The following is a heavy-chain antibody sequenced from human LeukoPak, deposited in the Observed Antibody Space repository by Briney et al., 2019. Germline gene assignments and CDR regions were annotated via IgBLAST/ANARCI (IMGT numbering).Heavy chain of an antibody. CDR3: ARRVPDYSNYWFDP. CDR2: FDPEDGET. D-gene: IGHD4-11*01. J-gene: IGHJ5*02. V-gene: IGHV1-24*01. Sequence: GASVKVSCKVSGYTLTELSMHWMRQAPGKGLEWMGGFDPEDGETIYAQKFQGRVTMTEDTSTDTAYMELSSLRSEDTAVYYCARRVPDYSNYWFDPWGQGTLVTVSS. CDR1: GYTLTELS.